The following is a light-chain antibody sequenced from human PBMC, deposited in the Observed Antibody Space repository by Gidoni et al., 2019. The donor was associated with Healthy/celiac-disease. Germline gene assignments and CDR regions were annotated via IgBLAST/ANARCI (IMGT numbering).Light chain of an antibody. CDR1: QSISSY. CDR3: QQSYSTPRT. V-gene: IGKV1-39*01. CDR2: AAS. J-gene: IGKJ1*01. Sequence: DIQMTQSPSSLSASVGDRVTITCRASQSISSYLNWSQQKPGKAPKLLIYAASSLQSGVPSRFSGSGSGTDFTLTISSLQPEDVATYYCQQSYSTPRTFXXXTKVEIK.